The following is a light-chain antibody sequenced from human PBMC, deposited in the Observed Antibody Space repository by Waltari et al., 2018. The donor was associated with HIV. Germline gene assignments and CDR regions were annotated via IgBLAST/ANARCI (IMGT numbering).Light chain of an antibody. CDR3: HSRDTDGDHYV. V-gene: IGLV3-19*01. Sequence: SSELTQDPVVSVALGQTIKIRCQGDSLRSFFANGYQHRPGQAPVLVVYGGNRRPSGIPDRFSASNSGNTSSLIISNSQAVDEAEYFCHSRDTDGDHYVFGGGTRVIVL. CDR1: SLRSFF. CDR2: GGN. J-gene: IGLJ1*01.